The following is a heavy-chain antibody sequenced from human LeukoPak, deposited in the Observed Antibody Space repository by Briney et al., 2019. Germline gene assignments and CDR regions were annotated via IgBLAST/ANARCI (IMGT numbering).Heavy chain of an antibody. J-gene: IGHJ4*02. Sequence: ASETLSLTCAVYGGSFSGYYWSWIRQPPGKGLEWIGEINHSGSTNYNPSLKSRVTISVDTSKNQFSLKLSSVTAADTAVYYCARAFSGYSLGYWGQGTLVTVSS. D-gene: IGHD3-22*01. CDR3: ARAFSGYSLGY. CDR1: GGSFSGYY. CDR2: INHSGST. V-gene: IGHV4-34*01.